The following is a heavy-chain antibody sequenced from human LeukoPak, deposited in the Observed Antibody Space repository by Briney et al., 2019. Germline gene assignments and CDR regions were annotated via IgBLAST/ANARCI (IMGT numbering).Heavy chain of an antibody. J-gene: IGHJ6*03. Sequence: ASVKVSCKSSGYTFTSYGISWVRQAPGQGLEWMGWISAYNGNTNYAQKLQGRVTMTTDTSTSTAYMELRSLRSDGTAVYYCARVVTIFGVVIAKNYYYMDVWGKGTTVTVSS. CDR3: ARVVTIFGVVIAKNYYYMDV. D-gene: IGHD3-3*01. CDR2: ISAYNGNT. V-gene: IGHV1-18*01. CDR1: GYTFTSYG.